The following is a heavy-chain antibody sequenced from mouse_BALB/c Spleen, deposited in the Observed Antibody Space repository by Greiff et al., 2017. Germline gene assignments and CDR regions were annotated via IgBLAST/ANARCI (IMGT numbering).Heavy chain of an antibody. CDR2: IDPENGDT. J-gene: IGHJ3*01. Sequence: EVQLQESGAELVRSGASVKLSCTASGFNIKDYYMHWVKQRPEQGLEWIGWIDPENGDTEYAPKFQGKATMTADTSSNTADLQLSSLTSEDSAVYYCARGDACAYGGQGTLVTVSA. V-gene: IGHV14-4*02. CDR3: ARGDACAY. D-gene: IGHD3-3*01. CDR1: GFNIKDYY.